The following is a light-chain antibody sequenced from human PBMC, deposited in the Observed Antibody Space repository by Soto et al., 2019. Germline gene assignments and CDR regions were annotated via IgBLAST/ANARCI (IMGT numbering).Light chain of an antibody. CDR3: QQLNSYPIT. V-gene: IGKV1-9*01. CDR1: RGISSS. Sequence: DIQLTQSPSFLSASVGDRVTITCRASRGISSSLAWYRQRPGKAPKLLIYAASTLQSGVPSRFSGSGSGTEFTLTISSLQPEDFATYYCQQLNSYPITFGQGTRLEIK. CDR2: AAS. J-gene: IGKJ5*01.